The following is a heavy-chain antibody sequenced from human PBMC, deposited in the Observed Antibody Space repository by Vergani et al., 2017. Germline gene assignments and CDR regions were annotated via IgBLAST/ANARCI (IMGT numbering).Heavy chain of an antibody. Sequence: VQLVQSGAEVKKPGSSVKVSCKASGGTFSSYTISWVRQAPGQGLEWMGIIYPGDSDTRYSPSFQGQVTISADKSISTAYLQWSSLKASDTAMYYCARREGQQLGPGFQHWGQGTLVTVSS. CDR3: ARREGQQLGPGFQH. CDR2: IYPGDSDT. D-gene: IGHD6-13*01. J-gene: IGHJ1*01. CDR1: GGTFSSYT. V-gene: IGHV5-51*01.